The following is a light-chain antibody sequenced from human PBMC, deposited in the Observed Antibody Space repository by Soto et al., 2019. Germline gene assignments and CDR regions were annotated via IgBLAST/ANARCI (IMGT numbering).Light chain of an antibody. CDR2: QDT. CDR1: KLGDKY. J-gene: IGLJ3*02. CDR3: QAWDSYTAWV. Sequence: SYELTQPPSVSVSPGQTASITCSGDKLGDKYACWYQQKPGQSPVLVIYQDTKRPSGIPERFSGSNSGNTATLTISGTQAMDEADYYCQAWDSYTAWVFGGGTKVTVL. V-gene: IGLV3-1*01.